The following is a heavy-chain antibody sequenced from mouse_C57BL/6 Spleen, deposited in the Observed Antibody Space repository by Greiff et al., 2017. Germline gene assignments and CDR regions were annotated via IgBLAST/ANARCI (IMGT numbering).Heavy chain of an antibody. CDR3: ARYYGSSPYYFDY. CDR2: IYPGDGDT. CDR1: GYAFSSSW. V-gene: IGHV1-82*01. J-gene: IGHJ2*01. Sequence: VKLQESGPELVKPGASVKISCKASGYAFSSSWMNWVKQRPGKGLEWIGRIYPGDGDTNYNGKFKGKATLTADKSSSTAYMQLSSLTSEDSAVYFCARYYGSSPYYFDYWGQGTTLTVSS. D-gene: IGHD1-1*01.